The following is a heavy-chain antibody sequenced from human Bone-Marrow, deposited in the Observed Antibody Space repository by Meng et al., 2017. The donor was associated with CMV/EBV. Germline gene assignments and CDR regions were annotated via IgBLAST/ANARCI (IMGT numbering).Heavy chain of an antibody. Sequence: GESLKISCAASGFTVSSNYMSWVRQAPGTGLEWVSVIYNTGSTYYANSVKGRFTISRDNSKNTLYLQMNSLRAEDTAVYYCARESSGYDSGGFDCWGQGKLVNVAS. V-gene: IGHV3-53*01. CDR1: GFTVSSNY. CDR2: IYNTGST. J-gene: IGHJ4*02. D-gene: IGHD5-12*01. CDR3: ARESSGYDSGGFDC.